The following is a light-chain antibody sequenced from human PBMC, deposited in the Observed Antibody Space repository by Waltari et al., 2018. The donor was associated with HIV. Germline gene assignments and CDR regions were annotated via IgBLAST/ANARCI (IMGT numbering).Light chain of an antibody. CDR2: DAS. Sequence: DIVLTQSPAILSLSPGEGVTLSCRASQDVGSYLAWYQHKPGQAPRLLIYDASNRATGIPARFSGGGSGTDFTLTISRLDPDDFALYYCQQRRRWSITFGQGTRIEI. CDR1: QDVGSY. V-gene: IGKV3-11*01. CDR3: QQRRRWSIT. J-gene: IGKJ5*01.